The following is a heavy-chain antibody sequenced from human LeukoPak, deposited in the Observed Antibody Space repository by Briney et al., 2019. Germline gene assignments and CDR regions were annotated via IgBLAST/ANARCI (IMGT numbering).Heavy chain of an antibody. J-gene: IGHJ4*02. CDR1: GFTFEDYT. Sequence: PGGSLRLSCAASGFTFEDYTMHWVRQAPGKTLEWLSLISWDGTLYYTDSVKGRFTISRDNSKNSLYLQVDTLRSEDTAFYYCVKDISYESSGSVFDYWGQGTLVTVSS. D-gene: IGHD3-22*01. V-gene: IGHV3-43*01. CDR2: ISWDGTL. CDR3: VKDISYESSGSVFDY.